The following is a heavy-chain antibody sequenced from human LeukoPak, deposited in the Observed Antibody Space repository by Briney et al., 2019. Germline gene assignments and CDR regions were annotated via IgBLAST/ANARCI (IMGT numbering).Heavy chain of an antibody. CDR1: GFTFSSYS. J-gene: IGHJ3*02. D-gene: IGHD2-21*02. CDR3: ARQKYCGGDCYGLDTLDT. V-gene: IGHV3-21*01. CDR2: ISSSSSYI. Sequence: GGSLRLSCAASGFTFSSYSMNWVRQAPGKGLEWVSSISSSSSYIYYADSVKGRFTIPRDNAKNSLSLQMNSLRVEDTAVYYCARQKYCGGDCYGLDTLDTWGQGTMVTVSS.